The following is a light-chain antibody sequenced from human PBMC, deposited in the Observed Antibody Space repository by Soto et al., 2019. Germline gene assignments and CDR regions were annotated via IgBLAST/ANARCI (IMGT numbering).Light chain of an antibody. Sequence: EIVMTESSATLSVSPGERGTLSCRASQSVSSNLAWYQQNPGQAPRLLFYGASTRATGIPARFSGSGSGTDFTLTIHSLQSEDFAVYYCQQYNSWLWTFGQGTKVDIK. CDR1: QSVSSN. CDR2: GAS. V-gene: IGKV3-15*01. CDR3: QQYNSWLWT. J-gene: IGKJ1*01.